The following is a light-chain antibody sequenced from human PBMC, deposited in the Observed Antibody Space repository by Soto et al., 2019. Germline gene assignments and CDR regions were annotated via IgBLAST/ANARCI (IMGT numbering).Light chain of an antibody. V-gene: IGKV3-20*01. Sequence: EIVLTQAPGTLSLSPGERATLSCRASQSVGSSDLTWYQQKPGQAPRLLIYGASSRAPGIPDRFSGSGSGTDFTLNISRLEPEDFAVYYCQQYGSSPRTFGQGTKLEIK. CDR1: QSVGSSD. CDR2: GAS. J-gene: IGKJ2*01. CDR3: QQYGSSPRT.